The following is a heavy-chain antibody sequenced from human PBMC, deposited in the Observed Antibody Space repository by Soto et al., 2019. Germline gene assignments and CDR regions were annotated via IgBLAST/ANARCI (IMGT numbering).Heavy chain of an antibody. D-gene: IGHD3-16*02. CDR1: GGTFSSYA. Sequence: QVQLVQSGAEVKKPGSPVKVSCKASGGTFSSYAISWVRQAPGQGLEWMGGIIPIFGTANYAQKFQGRVTITADESTSTAYMELSSLRSEDTAVYYCARSGRYDYVWGSYRPNFDYWGQGTLVTVSS. J-gene: IGHJ4*02. CDR3: ARSGRYDYVWGSYRPNFDY. V-gene: IGHV1-69*01. CDR2: IIPIFGTA.